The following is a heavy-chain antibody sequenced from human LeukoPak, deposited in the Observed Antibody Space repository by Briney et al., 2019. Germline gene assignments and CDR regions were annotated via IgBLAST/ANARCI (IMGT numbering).Heavy chain of an antibody. CDR3: ARHGGARIQLWFNAFDI. Sequence: PSETLSLTCTVSGGSINNYYWSWIRQPPGKGLEWIGYIYTSGTTNYNPSLKSRVTISEDTSNNQFSLKLSSVTAADTAVYYCARHGGARIQLWFNAFDIWGQGTLVTVSS. J-gene: IGHJ3*02. V-gene: IGHV4-59*01. CDR1: GGSINNYY. D-gene: IGHD5-18*01. CDR2: IYTSGTT.